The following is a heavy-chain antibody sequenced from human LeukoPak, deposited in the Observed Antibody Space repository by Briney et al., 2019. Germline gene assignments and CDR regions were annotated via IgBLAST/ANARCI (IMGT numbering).Heavy chain of an antibody. D-gene: IGHD3-10*01. V-gene: IGHV1-2*02. Sequence: ASVKVSCKAYGYTFTGYYMHWVRQAPGQGLEWMGWINPNSGGTNYAQKFQGRVTMTRDTSISTAYMELSRLRSDDTAVYYCARAGFGELLSHFDYWGQGTLVTVSS. CDR1: GYTFTGYY. CDR3: ARAGFGELLSHFDY. CDR2: INPNSGGT. J-gene: IGHJ4*02.